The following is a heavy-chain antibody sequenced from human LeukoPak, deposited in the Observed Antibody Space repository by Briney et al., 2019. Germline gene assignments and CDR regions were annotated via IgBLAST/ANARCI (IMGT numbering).Heavy chain of an antibody. CDR3: ARGRRERYCSGGSCYSRYYYYYMDV. D-gene: IGHD2-15*01. CDR1: GGSFSGYY. Sequence: SETLSLTCAVYGGSFSGYYRSWIRQPPGKGLEWIGEINHSGSTNYNPSLKSRVTISVDTSKNQFSLKLSSVTAADTAVYYCARGRRERYCSGGSCYSRYYYYYMDVWGKGTTVTVSS. V-gene: IGHV4-34*01. J-gene: IGHJ6*03. CDR2: INHSGST.